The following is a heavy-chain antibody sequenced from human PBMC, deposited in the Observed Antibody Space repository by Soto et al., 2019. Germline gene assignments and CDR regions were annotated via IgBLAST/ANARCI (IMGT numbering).Heavy chain of an antibody. CDR2: IIPIFGTA. CDR3: ARMDSSEPGKFDY. V-gene: IGHV1-69*13. CDR1: GGTFSSYA. J-gene: IGHJ4*02. Sequence: VASVKVSCKASGGTFSSYAISWVRQAPGQGLEWMGGIIPIFGTANYAQKFQGRVTITADESTSTAYMELSSLRSEDTAVYYCARMDSSEPGKFDYWGQGTLVTVSS. D-gene: IGHD3-22*01.